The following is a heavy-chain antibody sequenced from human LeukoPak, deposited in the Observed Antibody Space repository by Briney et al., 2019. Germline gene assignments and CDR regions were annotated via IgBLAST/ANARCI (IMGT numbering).Heavy chain of an antibody. J-gene: IGHJ6*02. CDR3: AREKFEYSSSSGEYYYYYYGMDV. V-gene: IGHV1-69*13. Sequence: ASVKVSCKASGGTFSSYAISWVRQAPGQGLEWMGEIIPIFGTANYAQKFQGRVTITADESTSTAYMELSSLRSEDTAVYYCAREKFEYSSSSGEYYYYYYGMDVWGQGTTVTVSS. D-gene: IGHD6-6*01. CDR2: IIPIFGTA. CDR1: GGTFSSYA.